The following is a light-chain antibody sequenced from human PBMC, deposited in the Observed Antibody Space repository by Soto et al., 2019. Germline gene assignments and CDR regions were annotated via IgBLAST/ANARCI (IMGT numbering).Light chain of an antibody. J-gene: IGLJ1*01. Sequence: QSVLTQPASVSGSPGQSITISCTGTSSDIGGYNYVSWYQQHPGKAPKLMIYEVSNRPSGVSNRFSGSKSGTTASLTISGLQAEAEADYYCCSYASSSTRVFGSGTKLTVL. CDR3: CSYASSSTRV. V-gene: IGLV2-14*01. CDR1: SSDIGGYNY. CDR2: EVS.